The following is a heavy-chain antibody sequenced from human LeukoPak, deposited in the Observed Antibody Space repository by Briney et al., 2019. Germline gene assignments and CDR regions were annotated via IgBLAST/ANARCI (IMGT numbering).Heavy chain of an antibody. CDR2: INHSGST. CDR3: ARAARHFWSGYYTGANWFDP. D-gene: IGHD3-3*02. V-gene: IGHV4-34*01. J-gene: IGHJ5*02. Sequence: PSETLSLTCAFYVGSFSGYYWSWIRQPPGKGLEWIGEINHSGSTNYNPSLKSRVTISVDTYKNQFSLKLSSVTAADKAVYYCARAARHFWSGYYTGANWFDPWGQGTMVTVSS. CDR1: VGSFSGYY.